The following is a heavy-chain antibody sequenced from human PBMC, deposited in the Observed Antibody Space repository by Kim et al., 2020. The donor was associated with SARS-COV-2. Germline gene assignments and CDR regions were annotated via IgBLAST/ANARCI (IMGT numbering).Heavy chain of an antibody. Sequence: SGKGRFTISRDNSKNTLYLQMNSLRAEDTAVYYCAKDSYGDYDYYYGMDVWGQGTTVTVSS. D-gene: IGHD4-17*01. J-gene: IGHJ6*02. CDR3: AKDSYGDYDYYYGMDV. V-gene: IGHV3-23*01.